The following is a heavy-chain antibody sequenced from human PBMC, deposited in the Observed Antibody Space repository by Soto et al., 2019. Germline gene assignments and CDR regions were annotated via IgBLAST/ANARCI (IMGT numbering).Heavy chain of an antibody. CDR2: IYYSGST. V-gene: IGHV4-39*01. Sequence: SETLSLTCTVSGGSISSSSYYWGWIRQPPGKGLEWIGSIYYSGSTYYNPSLKSRVTISVDTSKNQFSLKLSSVTAADTAVYYCVRHAQWVIRAYWGQGSLVPVSS. CDR1: GGSISSSSYY. CDR3: VRHAQWVIRAY. J-gene: IGHJ4*02. D-gene: IGHD6-19*01.